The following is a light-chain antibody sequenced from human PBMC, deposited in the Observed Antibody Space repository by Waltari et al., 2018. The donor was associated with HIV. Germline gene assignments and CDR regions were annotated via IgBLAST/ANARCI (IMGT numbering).Light chain of an antibody. CDR1: QSVSNNY. V-gene: IGKV3-20*01. CDR2: SAS. J-gene: IGKJ2*01. Sequence: EIVLTQSPGTLSLSPGERATLSCRASQSVSNNYLAWYQQKLGQAPRLPMHSASTRATGIPARFSGSGSGTDFSLTIARLEPEDFAVYFCQQYDTLPRTFGQGTKLEFK. CDR3: QQYDTLPRT.